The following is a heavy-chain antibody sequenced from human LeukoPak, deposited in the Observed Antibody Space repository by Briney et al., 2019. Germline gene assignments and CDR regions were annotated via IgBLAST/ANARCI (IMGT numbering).Heavy chain of an antibody. D-gene: IGHD4-17*01. V-gene: IGHV4-59*01. J-gene: IGHJ5*02. Sequence: SETLSLTCTVSGGSISSYYWSWIRQPPGKGLKWIGYIYYSGSTNYNPSLKSRVTISVDTSKNQFSLKLSSVTAADTAVYYCARDYYGDKNPSWGQGTLVTVSS. CDR2: IYYSGST. CDR3: ARDYYGDKNPS. CDR1: GGSISSYY.